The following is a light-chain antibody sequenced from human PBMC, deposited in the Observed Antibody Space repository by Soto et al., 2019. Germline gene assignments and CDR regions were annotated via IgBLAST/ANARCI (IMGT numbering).Light chain of an antibody. Sequence: EIVLTQSPANLSLSPGERATLPCRASQSVSTYLGWYQQKPGQAPRLLIYDASNRATGIPARFSGSGSGTDFTLTISSLEPEDFAVYYCQQRSNRITFGQGTRLEIK. V-gene: IGKV3-11*01. CDR2: DAS. J-gene: IGKJ5*01. CDR3: QQRSNRIT. CDR1: QSVSTY.